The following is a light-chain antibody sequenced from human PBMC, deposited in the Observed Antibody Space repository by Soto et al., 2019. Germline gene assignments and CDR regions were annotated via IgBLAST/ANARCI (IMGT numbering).Light chain of an antibody. CDR2: DVY. CDR1: SGDIGGYNY. V-gene: IGLV2-14*03. CDR3: SSITWRTPPV. Sequence: QSVLTQPASVSASPGQSITISCTGTSGDIGGYNYVSWYQQHPGKAPKLMIYDVYNRPSGVSHRFSASKSGNTASLTIPGPPGEDGACFQRSSITWRTPPVFGTGTKLTVL. J-gene: IGLJ1*01.